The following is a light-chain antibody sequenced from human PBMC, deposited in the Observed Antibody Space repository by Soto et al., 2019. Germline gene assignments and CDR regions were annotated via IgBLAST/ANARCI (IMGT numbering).Light chain of an antibody. V-gene: IGLV1-40*01. Sequence: QSELTQPPSVSGAPGQRVTISCTGSSSDIGAGYDVHWYQQLPGTAPKLVIYANNNRPSGVPDRFSGSKSGTSASLAITGLQAEDEADYYCQSYDSSLRGVFGTGTKLTVL. CDR1: SSDIGAGYD. J-gene: IGLJ1*01. CDR3: QSYDSSLRGV. CDR2: ANN.